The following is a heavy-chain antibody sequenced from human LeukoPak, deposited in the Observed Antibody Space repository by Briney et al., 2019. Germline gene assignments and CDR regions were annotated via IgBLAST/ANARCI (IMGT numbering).Heavy chain of an antibody. CDR3: ARDGRGGVYAFDI. V-gene: IGHV4-59*01. J-gene: IGHJ3*02. CDR2: IYYSGST. Sequence: PSETLSLTCTVSGGSISSYYWSWIRQPPGKGLEWIGYIYYSGSTDYNPSLKSRVTISVDTSKNQFSLKLSSVTAADTAVYYCARDGRGGVYAFDIWGQGTMVTVSS. D-gene: IGHD5/OR15-5a*01. CDR1: GGSISSYY.